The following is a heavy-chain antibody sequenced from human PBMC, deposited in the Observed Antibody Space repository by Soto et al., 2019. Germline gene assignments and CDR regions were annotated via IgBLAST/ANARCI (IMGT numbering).Heavy chain of an antibody. V-gene: IGHV1-3*01. J-gene: IGHJ5*02. CDR2: INAGNGNT. CDR3: ARDRATITMVRGVIMKCNWFDP. D-gene: IGHD3-10*01. CDR1: GYTFTSYA. Sequence: ASVKVSCKASGYTFTSYARHWARQAPGQRLEWMGWINAGNGNTKYSQKFQGRVTITRDTSASTAYMELSSLRSEDTAVYYCARDRATITMVRGVIMKCNWFDPWGHGTLVSLSS.